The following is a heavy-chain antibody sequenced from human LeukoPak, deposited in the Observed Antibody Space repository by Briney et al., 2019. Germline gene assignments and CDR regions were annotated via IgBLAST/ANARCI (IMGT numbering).Heavy chain of an antibody. J-gene: IGHJ4*02. D-gene: IGHD6-19*01. Sequence: PGGSLRLSCAASGFTFATYGMSWVRQAPGKGLEWVSVISGSGGVTDYVDSVKGRFTMSRDNSKNTLYLQMNSLRAEDTAVYYCAKDDTVAGVIDNWGQGTLVSVSS. CDR1: GFTFATYG. CDR3: AKDDTVAGVIDN. V-gene: IGHV3-23*01. CDR2: ISGSGGVT.